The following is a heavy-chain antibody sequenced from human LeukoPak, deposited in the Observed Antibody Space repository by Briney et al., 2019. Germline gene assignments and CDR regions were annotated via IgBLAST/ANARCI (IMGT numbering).Heavy chain of an antibody. CDR3: ARDLETMVRGVIFPTYFDY. CDR1: GGTFSSYA. J-gene: IGHJ4*02. CDR2: IIPIFGTA. Sequence: SVKVSCKASGGTFSSYAISWVRQAPGQGLEWMGGIIPIFGTANYAQKFQGRVTITADESTSTAYMELSSLRSEDTAVYYCARDLETMVRGVIFPTYFDYWGQGTLVTVSS. D-gene: IGHD3-10*01. V-gene: IGHV1-69*01.